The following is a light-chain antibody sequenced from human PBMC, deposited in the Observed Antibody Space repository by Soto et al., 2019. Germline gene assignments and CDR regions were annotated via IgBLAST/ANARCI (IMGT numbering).Light chain of an antibody. Sequence: EIVLTQSPATLSLSPGERATLSCRASQSVRSYLAWYQQKPGQAPRLLIYDASSRATGIPARFSGSGSGTDFTLTISSLEPEDFAVYYCQQRSNWPPVTFGGGTKVGIK. V-gene: IGKV3-11*01. J-gene: IGKJ4*01. CDR3: QQRSNWPPVT. CDR1: QSVRSY. CDR2: DAS.